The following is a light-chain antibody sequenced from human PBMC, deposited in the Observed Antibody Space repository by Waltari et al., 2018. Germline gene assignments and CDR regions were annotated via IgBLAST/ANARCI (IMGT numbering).Light chain of an antibody. Sequence: QSALTPPASLSRAPGQSLTIPSTGTTSDIGSYNPVSWYQQHPGKAPKLMIYEGIKRPSGVSNRFSGSKSGNTASLTISGLQAEDEADYYCCSYAGSHVVFGGGTKLTVL. CDR1: TSDIGSYNP. V-gene: IGLV2-23*01. CDR3: CSYAGSHVV. J-gene: IGLJ2*01. CDR2: EGI.